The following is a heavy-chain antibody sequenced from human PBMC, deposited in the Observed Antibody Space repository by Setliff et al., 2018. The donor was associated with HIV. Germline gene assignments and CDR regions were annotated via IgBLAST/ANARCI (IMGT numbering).Heavy chain of an antibody. CDR1: GYTFTQSHD. D-gene: IGHD3-16*01. V-gene: IGHV1-3*01. CDR3: ANGGSGGQFDH. J-gene: IGHJ4*02. CDR2: INLVTTKT. Sequence: ASVKVSYKTSGYTFTQSHDLHWVRQVPGQGPEWMGWINLVTTKTAYLQKFQGRVIITRDTSASTAYMEMSSLRSEDTAVYYCANGGSGGQFDHWGQGTLVTVSS.